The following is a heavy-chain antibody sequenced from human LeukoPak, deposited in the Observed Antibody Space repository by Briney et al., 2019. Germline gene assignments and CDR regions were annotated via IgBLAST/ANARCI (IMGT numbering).Heavy chain of an antibody. Sequence: GRSLRLSCAASGFTFSSYAMHWVRQAPGKGLEWVAVISYDGSNKYYADSVKGRFTISRDNSKNTLYLQMNSLRAEDTAVYHCARDSSDFDYWGQGTLVTVSS. CDR3: ARDSSDFDY. J-gene: IGHJ4*02. CDR2: ISYDGSNK. V-gene: IGHV3-30-3*01. CDR1: GFTFSSYA.